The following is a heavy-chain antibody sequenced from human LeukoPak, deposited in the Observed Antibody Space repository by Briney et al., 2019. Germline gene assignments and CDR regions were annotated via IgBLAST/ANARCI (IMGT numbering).Heavy chain of an antibody. CDR2: ISNGGTTM. Sequence: GGSLRLSCAASGFIFSDYYMSWIRQAPGKGLEWVSYISNGGTTMYYADSVKGRFTISRDNAKNSLYLQMNSLRAEDTAVYYCARVADCRGGCSPSLDYWGQGTLVAVSS. CDR3: ARVADCRGGCSPSLDY. D-gene: IGHD2-21*02. V-gene: IGHV3-11*04. CDR1: GFIFSDYY. J-gene: IGHJ4*02.